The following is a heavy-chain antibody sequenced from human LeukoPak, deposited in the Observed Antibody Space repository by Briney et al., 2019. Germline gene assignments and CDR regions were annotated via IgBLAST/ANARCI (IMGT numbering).Heavy chain of an antibody. CDR1: GFTFSDYY. CDR2: ISSSSNYT. D-gene: IGHD6-19*01. CDR3: ARDSGAGTDDAFDI. J-gene: IGHJ3*02. Sequence: GGSLRLSCAASGFTFSDYYMSWIRQAPGKGLEWVSYISSSSNYTNYADSVKGRFTISRDNAKNSLYLQMNSLRAEDTAVYYCARDSGAGTDDAFDIWGQGTMVTVSS. V-gene: IGHV3-11*05.